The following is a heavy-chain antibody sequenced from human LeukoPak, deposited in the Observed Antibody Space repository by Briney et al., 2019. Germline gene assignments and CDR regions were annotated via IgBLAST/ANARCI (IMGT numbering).Heavy chain of an antibody. V-gene: IGHV4-4*07. J-gene: IGHJ4*02. Sequence: TTSETLSLTCTVSGGSISSYYWCWIRQPAGKGLEWIGRIYSSGSTNYNPSLKSRVTMSVDTSKNQFSLKLSSVTAADTAMYYCARVSGTGFDYWGQGTLVTVSS. CDR2: IYSSGST. D-gene: IGHD2-2*01. CDR3: ARVSGTGFDY. CDR1: GGSISSYY.